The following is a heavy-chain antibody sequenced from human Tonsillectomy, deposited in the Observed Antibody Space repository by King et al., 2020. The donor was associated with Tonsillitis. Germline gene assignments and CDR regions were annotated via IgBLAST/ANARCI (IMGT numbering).Heavy chain of an antibody. CDR1: GFTFSSYG. Sequence: VQLVESGGGVVQPGGSLRLSCAASGFTFSSYGMHWVRQAPGKGLEWVAFIRYDGSNKYYADSVKGRFTISRDNSKNTLYLQMNSLRAEDTPVYYCAKDFGTTGTTGWFDPWGQGTLVTVSS. CDR2: IRYDGSNK. CDR3: AKDFGTTGTTGWFDP. J-gene: IGHJ5*02. D-gene: IGHD1-1*01. V-gene: IGHV3-30*02.